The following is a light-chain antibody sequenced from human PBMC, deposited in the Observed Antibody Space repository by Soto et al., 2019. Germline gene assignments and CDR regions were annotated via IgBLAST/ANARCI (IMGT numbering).Light chain of an antibody. CDR1: QWIGDT. V-gene: IGKV3-15*01. Sequence: EVVLTQSPATLSASPGEGGTLSCRASQWIGDTLAWYQHKPGQTPRLLIYDTSTRATGVPTRFSGSRSGAEFTLTINSLQSEDFAVYYCQPYNNWPLTFGGGTEVDIK. J-gene: IGKJ4*01. CDR2: DTS. CDR3: QPYNNWPLT.